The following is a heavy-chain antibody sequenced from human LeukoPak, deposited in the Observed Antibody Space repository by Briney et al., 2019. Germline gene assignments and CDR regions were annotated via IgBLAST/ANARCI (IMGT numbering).Heavy chain of an antibody. Sequence: ASVKVSCKASGYTFTSYDINWVRQATGQGLEWMGWMNPNSGNTGYAQKFQGGVTMTRNTSISTAYMELSSLRSEDTAVYYCARTPARIQLWLSVAFDIWGQGTMVTVSS. CDR1: GYTFTSYD. CDR3: ARTPARIQLWLSVAFDI. V-gene: IGHV1-8*01. D-gene: IGHD5-18*01. CDR2: MNPNSGNT. J-gene: IGHJ3*02.